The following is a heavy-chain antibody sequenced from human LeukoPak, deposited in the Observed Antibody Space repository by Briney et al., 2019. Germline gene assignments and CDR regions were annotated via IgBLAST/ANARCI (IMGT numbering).Heavy chain of an antibody. CDR2: ISAYNGNT. V-gene: IGHV1-18*01. CDR1: GYTFTSYG. CDR3: ARASGSYYHDAFDI. J-gene: IGHJ3*02. D-gene: IGHD1-26*01. Sequence: ASVKVSCKASGYTFTSYGISWVRQAPGQGLEWMGWISAYNGNTNYAQKLQGRVTMTTDTSTSTAYMELRSLTSDDTAVYYCARASGSYYHDAFDIWGQGTMVTVSS.